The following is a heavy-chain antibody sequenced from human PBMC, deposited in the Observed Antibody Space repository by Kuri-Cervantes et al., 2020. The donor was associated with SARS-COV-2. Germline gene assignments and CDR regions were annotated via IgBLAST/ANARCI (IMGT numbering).Heavy chain of an antibody. D-gene: IGHD7-27*01. J-gene: IGHJ4*02. CDR3: ARELTGTRGLFDY. V-gene: IGHV3-7*01. CDR1: GITFSSYA. Sequence: GSLILSCAASGITFSSYAMHWVRQAPGKGLEWVANIKPDGSEKYYVDSVNGRFTISRDNAKNSLYLQMNSLRAEDTAVYYCARELTGTRGLFDYWGQGTLVTVSS. CDR2: IKPDGSEK.